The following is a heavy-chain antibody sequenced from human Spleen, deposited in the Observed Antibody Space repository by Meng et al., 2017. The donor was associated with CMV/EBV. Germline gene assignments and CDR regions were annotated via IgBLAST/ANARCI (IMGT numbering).Heavy chain of an antibody. CDR1: GFTVSSNY. CDR3: AKGAEMATLTYYFDY. CDR2: IYSGGST. Sequence: GESLKISCAASGFTVSSNYMSWVRQAPGKGLEWVSVIYSGGSTYYADSVKGRFTISRDNSKNTLYLQMNSLRAEDTAVYYCAKGAEMATLTYYFDYWGQGTLVTVSS. V-gene: IGHV3-53*01. J-gene: IGHJ4*02. D-gene: IGHD5-24*01.